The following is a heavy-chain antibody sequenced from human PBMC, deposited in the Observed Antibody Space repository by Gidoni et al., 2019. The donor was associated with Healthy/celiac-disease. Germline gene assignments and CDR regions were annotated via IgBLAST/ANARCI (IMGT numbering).Heavy chain of an antibody. J-gene: IGHJ3*02. D-gene: IGHD3-16*02. V-gene: IGHV1-18*04. CDR3: ARDRARYDYVWGSYRPDAFDI. Sequence: QVQLVQSGAEVKKPGASVKVSCKASGYTFTSYGISWVRQAPGQGLEWMGWISAYNGNTKYAQKLQGRVTMTTDTSTSTAYMELRSLRSDDTAVYYCARDRARYDYVWGSYRPDAFDIWGQGTMVTVSS. CDR1: GYTFTSYG. CDR2: ISAYNGNT.